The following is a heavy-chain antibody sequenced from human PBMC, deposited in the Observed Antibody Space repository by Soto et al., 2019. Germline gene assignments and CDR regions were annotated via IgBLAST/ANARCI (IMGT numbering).Heavy chain of an antibody. Sequence: SETLSLTCTVSGGSVSSGSYYWSWIRQPPGKGLEWIGYIYYSGSTNYNPSLKSRVTISVDTSKNQFSLKLSSVTAADTAVYYCAREFRVVTAASGGFDYWGQGTLVTVSS. CDR2: IYYSGST. J-gene: IGHJ4*02. CDR1: GGSVSSGSYY. D-gene: IGHD2-21*02. V-gene: IGHV4-61*01. CDR3: AREFRVVTAASGGFDY.